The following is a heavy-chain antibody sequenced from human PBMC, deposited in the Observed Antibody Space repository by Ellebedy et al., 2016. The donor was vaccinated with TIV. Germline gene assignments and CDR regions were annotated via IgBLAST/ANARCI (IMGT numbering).Heavy chain of an antibody. CDR2: IDPYGSGT. D-gene: IGHD2-21*01. V-gene: IGHV3-74*01. CDR3: ARDRPGDNFFFDY. J-gene: IGHJ4*02. Sequence: PGGSLRLSCAASGFMFGSDWMHWVRQAAGKGPVWVARIDPYGSGTDYADFVKGRFTISRDNARDMLYLQMNSLRAEATGLYYCARDRPGDNFFFDYWGQGTPVTVSS. CDR1: GFMFGSDW.